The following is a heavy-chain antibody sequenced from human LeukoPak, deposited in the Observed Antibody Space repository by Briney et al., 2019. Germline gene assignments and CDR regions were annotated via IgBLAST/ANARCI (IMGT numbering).Heavy chain of an antibody. D-gene: IGHD3-22*01. CDR1: GSSVSSNY. Sequence: GGSLRLSCAASGSSVSSNYMSWVRQAPGKGLEWVSFITPNADRTSYADSVEGRFTISRDNPRNTLYMQMNSLRDEDTALYYCAIMHGYYDGSGYWVQWGQGTLVTVSS. V-gene: IGHV3-23*01. CDR3: AIMHGYYDGSGYWVQ. CDR2: ITPNADRT. J-gene: IGHJ1*01.